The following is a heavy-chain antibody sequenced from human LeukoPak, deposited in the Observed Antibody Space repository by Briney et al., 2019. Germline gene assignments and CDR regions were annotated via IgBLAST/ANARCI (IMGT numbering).Heavy chain of an antibody. Sequence: ASVKVSCKASGYTFTTYVIIWVRQAPGQGLEWMGWISGYNGNTNYAQKLQARVTMTTDTSTSTAYMELRSLRSDDTAVYYCARDLIGLVGYSYGSANGYWGQGTLVTVSS. D-gene: IGHD5-18*01. CDR1: GYTFTTYV. CDR3: ARDLIGLVGYSYGSANGY. CDR2: ISGYNGNT. J-gene: IGHJ4*02. V-gene: IGHV1-18*01.